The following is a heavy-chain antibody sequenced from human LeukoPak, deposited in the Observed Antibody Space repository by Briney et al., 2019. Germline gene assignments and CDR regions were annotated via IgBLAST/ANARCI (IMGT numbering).Heavy chain of an antibody. V-gene: IGHV3-23*01. CDR1: GFTFSSYA. D-gene: IGHD5-18*01. CDR3: AKDLEDGGYSYGSPDY. Sequence: GGSLRLSCAASGFTFSSYAMSWVHQAPGKGLEWVSAISGSGGSTYYADSVKGRFTISRDNSKNTLYLQMNSLRAEDTAVYYCAKDLEDGGYSYGSPDYWGQGTLVTVSS. CDR2: ISGSGGST. J-gene: IGHJ4*02.